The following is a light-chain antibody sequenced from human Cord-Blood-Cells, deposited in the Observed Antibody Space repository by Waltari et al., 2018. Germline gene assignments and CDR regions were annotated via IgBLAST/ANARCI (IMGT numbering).Light chain of an antibody. CDR2: AAS. J-gene: IGKJ3*01. Sequence: DIQMTQSPSSLSASVGDRVTITCRASQSISSYLNWYQQKPGKAPKLLIYAASSLQSGVPSRFSGSGSGTDVTLTIISLQPEDFATYYCQQSYSTPFTVGPGTKVYIK. CDR3: QQSYSTPFT. V-gene: IGKV1-39*01. CDR1: QSISSY.